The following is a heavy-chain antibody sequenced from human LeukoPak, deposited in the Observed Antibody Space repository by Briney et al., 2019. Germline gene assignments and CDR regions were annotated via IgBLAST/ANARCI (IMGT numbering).Heavy chain of an antibody. Sequence: ASVKVSCKASGYTFTTFYIHWVRQAPGQGLEWMARINPSGSATSYAQKFQGRITVTRDMSTSTVYMDISSLRSEDTAVYYCARGFSYGGDHWGQGTLITVSA. V-gene: IGHV1-46*01. CDR1: GYTFTTFY. CDR2: INPSGSAT. CDR3: ARGFSYGGDH. J-gene: IGHJ4*02. D-gene: IGHD5-18*01.